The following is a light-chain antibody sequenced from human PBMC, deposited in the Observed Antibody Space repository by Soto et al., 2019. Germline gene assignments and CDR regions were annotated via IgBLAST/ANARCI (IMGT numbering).Light chain of an antibody. CDR2: KAS. CDR3: QQYNSYPWT. J-gene: IGKJ1*01. Sequence: DIQMIQSPSTLSASVRDRVTITCRASQSISSWLAWYQQKPGKAPKLLIYKASSLESGVPSRFSGSGSGTEFTLTISSLQPDDFATYYCQQYNSYPWTFGQGTKV. CDR1: QSISSW. V-gene: IGKV1-5*03.